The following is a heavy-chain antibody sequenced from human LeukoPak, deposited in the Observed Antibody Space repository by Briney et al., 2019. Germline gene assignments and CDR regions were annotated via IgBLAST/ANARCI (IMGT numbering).Heavy chain of an antibody. J-gene: IGHJ3*02. CDR2: INSDGSST. V-gene: IGHV3-74*01. CDR1: GFTLSSYW. CDR3: ARGERHAFDI. Sequence: PGGSLRLSCAASGFTLSSYWMHWVRQVPGKGLVWVSRINSDGSSTSDADSVKGRFTISRDNAKNTLYLQMNSLRAEDTAVYYCARGERHAFDIWGQGTMVTVSS.